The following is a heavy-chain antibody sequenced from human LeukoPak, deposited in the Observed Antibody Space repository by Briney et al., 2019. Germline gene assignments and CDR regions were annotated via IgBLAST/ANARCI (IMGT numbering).Heavy chain of an antibody. Sequence: ASVKVSCKASGYTFTGYYMHWVRQAPGQGLEWMGWINPNSGGTNYAQKFQGRVTVTRDTSISTAYMELSRLRSDDTAVYYCAREIAAAGTEDYYYGMDVWGQGTTVTVSS. CDR3: AREIAAAGTEDYYYGMDV. V-gene: IGHV1-2*02. D-gene: IGHD6-13*01. CDR2: INPNSGGT. CDR1: GYTFTGYY. J-gene: IGHJ6*02.